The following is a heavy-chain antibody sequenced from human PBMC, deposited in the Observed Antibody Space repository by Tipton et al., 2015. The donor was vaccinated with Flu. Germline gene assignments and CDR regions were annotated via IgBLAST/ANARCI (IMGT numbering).Heavy chain of an antibody. CDR3: ATLKAASGAYFQQ. D-gene: IGHD6-13*01. V-gene: IGHV4-28*01. CDR1: GDSIGINYY. J-gene: IGHJ1*01. CDR2: IYFTGST. Sequence: TLSLTCSVSGDSIGINYYWGWIRQPPGKGLEWIGYIYFTGSTNYNPSLKSRVAISFDTSKNHFSLNLSSVTAADTAIYYCATLKAASGAYFQQWGQGTLVTVSS.